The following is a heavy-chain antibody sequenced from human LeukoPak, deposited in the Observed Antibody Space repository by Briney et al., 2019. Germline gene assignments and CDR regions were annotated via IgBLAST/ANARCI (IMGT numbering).Heavy chain of an antibody. D-gene: IGHD3-22*01. J-gene: IGHJ4*02. V-gene: IGHV1-69*06. CDR2: IIPIFGTA. CDR3: ARDAGAYYYDSSGPEYYFDY. Sequence: ASVKVSCKASGGTFSSYAISWVRQAPGQGLEWMGGIIPIFGTANYAQKFQGRVTITADKSTSTAYMELSSLRSEDTAVYYCARDAGAYYYDSSGPEYYFDYWGQGTLVTVSS. CDR1: GGTFSSYA.